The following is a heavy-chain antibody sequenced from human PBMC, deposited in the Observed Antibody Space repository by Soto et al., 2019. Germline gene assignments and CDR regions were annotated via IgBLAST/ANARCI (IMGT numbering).Heavy chain of an antibody. CDR1: GYTFTSYA. D-gene: IGHD2-21*02. Sequence: QVQLVQSGAEVKKPGASVKVSCKASGYTFTSYAMHWVRQAPGQRLEWMGWINAGNGNTKYSQKLQGRVTITRDTSASTASMALSSLRSEDTAVYYCGRSIVVVTAADYWGQGTLGTVAS. V-gene: IGHV1-3*01. CDR3: GRSIVVVTAADY. CDR2: INAGNGNT. J-gene: IGHJ4*02.